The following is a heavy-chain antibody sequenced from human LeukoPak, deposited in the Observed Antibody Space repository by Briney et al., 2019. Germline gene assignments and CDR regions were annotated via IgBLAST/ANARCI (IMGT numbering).Heavy chain of an antibody. CDR3: ASQHPTHYGMDV. V-gene: IGHV4-39*07. D-gene: IGHD2-2*01. CDR2: IYYSGST. Sequence: PSETLSLTCTVSGGSISSSSYYWGWIRQPPGKGLEWIGSIYYSGSTYYNPSLKSRVTISVDTSKNQFSLKLSSVTAADTAVYYCASQHPTHYGMDVWGQGTTVTVSS. CDR1: GGSISSSSYY. J-gene: IGHJ6*02.